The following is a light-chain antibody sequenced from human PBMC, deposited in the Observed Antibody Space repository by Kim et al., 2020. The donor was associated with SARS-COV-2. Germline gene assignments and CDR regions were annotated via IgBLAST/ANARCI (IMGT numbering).Light chain of an antibody. CDR1: SSNIGAGYD. Sequence: QSVLTQPPSVSGAPGQRVTISCTGSSSNIGAGYDVHWYQQLPGTAPKLLIYGNSNRPSGVPDRFSDSKSGTSASLAITGLQAEDEADYYCQSYDSSLSGSVFGGGTHLTVL. CDR3: QSYDSSLSGSV. V-gene: IGLV1-40*01. CDR2: GNS. J-gene: IGLJ3*02.